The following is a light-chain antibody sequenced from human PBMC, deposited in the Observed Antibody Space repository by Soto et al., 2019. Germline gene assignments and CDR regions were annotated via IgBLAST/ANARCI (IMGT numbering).Light chain of an antibody. CDR2: NND. V-gene: IGLV1-44*01. Sequence: QFVVTQPPSVSGTPGQRVTILCSGSSSNIGRNNVNWYLQVPGTAPKLVIYNNDQRPSGVPDRFLGSKSGTSASLAISGLQSEDEADFYCASWDDRLSGPIFGGGTKVTVL. CDR3: ASWDDRLSGPI. CDR1: SSNIGRNN. J-gene: IGLJ2*01.